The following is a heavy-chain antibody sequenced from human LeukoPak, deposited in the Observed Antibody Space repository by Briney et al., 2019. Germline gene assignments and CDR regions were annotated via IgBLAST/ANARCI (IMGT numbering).Heavy chain of an antibody. J-gene: IGHJ4*02. CDR2: INQSGST. CDR1: GGSISSSSYY. Sequence: SETLSLTCTVSGGSISSSSYYWGWIRQPPGKGLEWIGEINQSGSTNENPSLKSRVTMSVDTSKSQFSLNLRSVTATDTAVYYCARYVPVKTGTTRASFDYWGQGILVTVSS. V-gene: IGHV4-39*01. CDR3: ARYVPVKTGTTRASFDY. D-gene: IGHD1-1*01.